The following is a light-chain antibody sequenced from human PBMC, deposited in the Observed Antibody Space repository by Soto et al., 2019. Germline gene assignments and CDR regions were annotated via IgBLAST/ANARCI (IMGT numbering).Light chain of an antibody. CDR3: SSYTSSSTSV. Sequence: QSAVTQPACVSGSPGQSITISCTGTSSDVGVYNYVSWYQQHPGKAPKLMIFEVTSRPSGVSNRFSGSKSGNTASLTISGLQAEDEADYYCSSYTSSSTSVFGGGTKLTVL. J-gene: IGLJ3*02. V-gene: IGLV2-14*01. CDR1: SSDVGVYNY. CDR2: EVT.